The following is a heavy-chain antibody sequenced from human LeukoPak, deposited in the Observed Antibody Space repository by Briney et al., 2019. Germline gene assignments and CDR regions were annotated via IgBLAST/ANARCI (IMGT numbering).Heavy chain of an antibody. Sequence: SATLSFTCAVYGGSFSGYYWSWIRQPPGKGLEGIGNIYYSGSTNYNPSLKSRVTISVDTSKNQFSLKLSSVTAADTAVYYCARHFSPYGSGSYYYYYYYGMDVWGQGTTVTVSS. CDR3: ARHFSPYGSGSYYYYYYYGMDV. CDR1: GGSFSGYY. V-gene: IGHV4-59*08. J-gene: IGHJ6*02. CDR2: IYYSGST. D-gene: IGHD3-10*01.